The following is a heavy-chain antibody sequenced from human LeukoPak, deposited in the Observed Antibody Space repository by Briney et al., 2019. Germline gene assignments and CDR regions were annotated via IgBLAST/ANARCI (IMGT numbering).Heavy chain of an antibody. CDR3: ARGVGQYSSSWYRRPLNWFDP. CDR1: GGTFSSYA. D-gene: IGHD6-13*01. CDR2: IIPIFGTA. J-gene: IGHJ5*02. V-gene: IGHV1-69*05. Sequence: GSSVKVSCKASGGTFSSYAISWVRQAPGQGLEWMGGIIPIFGTANYAQKFQGRVTITTDESTSTAYMELSSLRSEDTAVYYCARGVGQYSSSWYRRPLNWFDPWGQGTLVTVSS.